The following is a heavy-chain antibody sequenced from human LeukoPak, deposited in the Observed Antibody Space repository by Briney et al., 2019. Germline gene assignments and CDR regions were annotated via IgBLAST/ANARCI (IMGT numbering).Heavy chain of an antibody. J-gene: IGHJ4*02. CDR3: ARSARYSGSLYYFDD. Sequence: PSETLSLTCAVSGYSISSGNYWGWIRQPPGKGLEWIGSTHHSGSTYYNPSLKSRLTISVDTSKNQVSLKLSSVTAADTAVYYCARSARYSGSLYYFDDWGQGTLVTVSS. D-gene: IGHD1-26*01. CDR2: THHSGST. V-gene: IGHV4-38-2*01. CDR1: GYSISSGNY.